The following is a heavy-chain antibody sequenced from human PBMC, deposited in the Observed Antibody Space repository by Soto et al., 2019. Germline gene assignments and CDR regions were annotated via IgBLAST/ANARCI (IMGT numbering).Heavy chain of an antibody. V-gene: IGHV4-59*01. CDR1: GGYISSYY. CDR3: AREVGIVVVPAAIRYYYYYMDV. CDR2: IYYSGST. D-gene: IGHD2-2*01. J-gene: IGHJ6*03. Sequence: SETLSLTCTVSGGYISSYYWSWIRQPPGKGLEWIGYIYYSGSTNYNPSIKSRVTISVDTSKNQFSLKLSSVTAADTAVYYCAREVGIVVVPAAIRYYYYYMDVWGKGTTVTVSS.